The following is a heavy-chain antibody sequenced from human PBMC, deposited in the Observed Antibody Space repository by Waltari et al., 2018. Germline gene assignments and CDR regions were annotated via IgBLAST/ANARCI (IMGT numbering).Heavy chain of an antibody. J-gene: IGHJ6*02. CDR2: INVGNGNT. V-gene: IGHV1-3*01. D-gene: IGHD2-2*01. CDR3: ARGGNIVVVPATNGNYYYGMDV. Sequence: QVQLVQSGAEVKKPGASVKVSCKASGYTFTSYAMHWVRQAPGQRLEWMGWINVGNGNTKYSQKFQGRVTITRDTSASTAYMELSSLRSEDTAVYYCARGGNIVVVPATNGNYYYGMDVWGQGTTVTVSS. CDR1: GYTFTSYA.